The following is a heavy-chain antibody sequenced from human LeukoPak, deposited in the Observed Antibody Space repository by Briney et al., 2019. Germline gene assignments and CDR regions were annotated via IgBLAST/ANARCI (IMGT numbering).Heavy chain of an antibody. V-gene: IGHV3-48*04. Sequence: GGSLRLSCAASGFTFSSYNMNWVRQAPGKGLEWVSYISSSGSTIYYADSVKGRFTISRDNAKNSLYLQMNSLRAEDTAVYYCARVGEEVLWFGELFGLHYYYYMDVWGKGTTVTISS. J-gene: IGHJ6*03. CDR1: GFTFSSYN. CDR3: ARVGEEVLWFGELFGLHYYYYMDV. CDR2: ISSSGSTI. D-gene: IGHD3-10*01.